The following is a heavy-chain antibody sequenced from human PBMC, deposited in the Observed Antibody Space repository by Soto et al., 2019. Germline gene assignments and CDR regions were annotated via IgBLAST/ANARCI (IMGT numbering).Heavy chain of an antibody. D-gene: IGHD3-10*01. CDR1: GGPMNNYY. CDR3: ARQGFGELHGLVDV. CDR2: MGYNGFT. J-gene: IGHJ6*02. V-gene: IGHV4-59*08. Sequence: QVQLQESGLGLVKPSETLSLTCTISGGPMNNYYCSWFRQPRGQGLEWIGYMGYNGFTRYNPSLRSRVAISLDTAKNQFSLNLSSVTAADTALYYCARQGFGELHGLVDVWGQGITVTVSS.